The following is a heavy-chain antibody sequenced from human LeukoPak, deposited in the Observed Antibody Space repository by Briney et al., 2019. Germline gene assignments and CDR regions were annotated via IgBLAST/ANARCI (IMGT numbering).Heavy chain of an antibody. Sequence: PSETLSLTCTVSGGSISGSTYYWGWVRQPPGKGLEWTGSIYYSGSTYYNPSLKSRVTISVDTSKNQFSLKLSSVTAADTAVYFCTLRNFWGQGSLVTVSS. CDR1: GGSISGSTYY. J-gene: IGHJ4*02. V-gene: IGHV4-39*01. CDR2: IYYSGST. CDR3: TLRNF.